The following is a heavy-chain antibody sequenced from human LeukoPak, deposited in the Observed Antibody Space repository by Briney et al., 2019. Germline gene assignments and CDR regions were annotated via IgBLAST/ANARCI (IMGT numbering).Heavy chain of an antibody. V-gene: IGHV4-39*01. CDR1: GGSISSSSYY. CDR2: IYYSGST. J-gene: IGHJ6*02. Sequence: PSETLSLTCTVSGGSISSSSYYWGWIRQPPGKGLEWIGSIYYSGSTYYNPSLKSRVTISVDTSKNQFSLKLSSVTAADTAVYYCARHNDILTGYSIEYGMDVWGQGTTVTVSS. CDR3: ARHNDILTGYSIEYGMDV. D-gene: IGHD3-9*01.